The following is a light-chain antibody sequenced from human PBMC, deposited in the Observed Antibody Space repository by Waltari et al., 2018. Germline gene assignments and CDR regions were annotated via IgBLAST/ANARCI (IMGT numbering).Light chain of an antibody. CDR2: EVS. CDR1: SSDVGSYNL. J-gene: IGLJ2*01. V-gene: IGLV2-23*02. Sequence: QSALTQPASVSGSPGQSITISCTGTSSDVGSYNLVSWYQQRPGTAPKLMIYEVSVRPSGISNRFSGSKSGDTASLTISGLQAEDEADYHCCSYAGSTSSVLFGGGTKLTVL. CDR3: CSYAGSTSSVL.